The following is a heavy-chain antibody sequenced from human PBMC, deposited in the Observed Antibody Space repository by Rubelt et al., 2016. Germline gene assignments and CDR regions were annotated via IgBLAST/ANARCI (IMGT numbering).Heavy chain of an antibody. CDR3: ARDKLPRYGMDV. D-gene: IGHD5-24*01. CDR2: INHSGSA. CDR1: GGSFSGYY. V-gene: IGHV4-34*01. J-gene: IGHJ6*02. Sequence: QVQLQQWGAGLLKPSETLSLTCAVFGGSFSGYYWTWIRQPPGKGLEWIGEINHSGSANYNLSLKSRLTISVDTSKNQFSLRLRPVTAAETAVYYCARDKLPRYGMDVWGQGTTVTVSS.